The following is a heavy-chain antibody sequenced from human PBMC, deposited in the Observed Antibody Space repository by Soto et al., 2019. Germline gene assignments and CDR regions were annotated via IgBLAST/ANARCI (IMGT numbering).Heavy chain of an antibody. CDR3: ASSGAREGDWFDP. J-gene: IGHJ5*02. D-gene: IGHD3-16*01. V-gene: IGHV4-31*03. Sequence: QVQLQESGPGVVKTSQTLSLTCTVSGGSIRRRGYYWSWIRHRPGEGLQWIGFFYYSGITDYNPSLRSRAVISADTSKNQVFLQLSSVTAADTAVYYCASSGAREGDWFDPWGQGTLVIVSS. CDR2: FYYSGIT. CDR1: GGSIRRRGYY.